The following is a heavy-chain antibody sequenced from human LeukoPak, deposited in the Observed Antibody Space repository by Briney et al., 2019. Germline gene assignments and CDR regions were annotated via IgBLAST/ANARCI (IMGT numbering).Heavy chain of an antibody. Sequence: GGSLRLSCAASGFTFSTYAMSWVRQAPGKGLEWVSAISGSGDSTYYADSVKGRFTISRDNSKNTLYLQMNSLRAEDTAVYYCARGGYYDSSGYYDYWGQGTLVTVSS. V-gene: IGHV3-23*01. CDR2: ISGSGDST. CDR3: ARGGYYDSSGYYDY. CDR1: GFTFSTYA. J-gene: IGHJ4*02. D-gene: IGHD3-22*01.